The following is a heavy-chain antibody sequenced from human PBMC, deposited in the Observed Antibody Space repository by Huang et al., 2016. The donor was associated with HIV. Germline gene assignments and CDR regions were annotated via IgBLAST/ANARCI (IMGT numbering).Heavy chain of an antibody. V-gene: IGHV1-3*04. J-gene: IGHJ4*02. D-gene: IGHD3-10*01. Sequence: QVQLVQSGAEVKKPGASVKVSCKASGYTFTRYALQWVRQAPGQRLEWMGWINTGKGNTKHSQKFQGRVTINRDTTATTAYMELRSLRSEDTALYYCARDGSGYYFDYWGQGTLVTVSS. CDR2: INTGKGNT. CDR1: GYTFTRYA. CDR3: ARDGSGYYFDY.